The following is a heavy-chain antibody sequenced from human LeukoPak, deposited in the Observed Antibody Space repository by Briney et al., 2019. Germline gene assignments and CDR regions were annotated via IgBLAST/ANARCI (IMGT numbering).Heavy chain of an antibody. CDR1: GFTFTTYA. J-gene: IGHJ4*02. Sequence: GGSLRLSCAASGFTFTTYAMSWVRQAPGKGLEWVSSISGSGSNTNYADSVKGRFILSRDNSKSTLSLQMNSLRAEDTAVYYCAKGSVAAMGFDYWGQGTLATVSP. CDR3: AKGSVAAMGFDY. CDR2: ISGSGSNT. D-gene: IGHD6-19*01. V-gene: IGHV3-23*01.